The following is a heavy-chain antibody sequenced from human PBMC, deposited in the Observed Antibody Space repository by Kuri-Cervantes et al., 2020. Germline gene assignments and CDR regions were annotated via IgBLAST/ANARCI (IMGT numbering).Heavy chain of an antibody. V-gene: IGHV3-21*01. CDR3: ARGYYDSSGYWIKGAFDI. J-gene: IGHJ3*02. CDR2: ISSSSSYI. CDR1: GFTFSSYS. D-gene: IGHD3-22*01. Sequence: GESLKISCAASGFTFSSYSMNWVRQAPGKGLEWVSSISSSSSYIYYADSVKGRFTISRDNSKNTLYLQMNSLRAEDTAVYYCARGYYDSSGYWIKGAFDIWGQGTMVTVSS.